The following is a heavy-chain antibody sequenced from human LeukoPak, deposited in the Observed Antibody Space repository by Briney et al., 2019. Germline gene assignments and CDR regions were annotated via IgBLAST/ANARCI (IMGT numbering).Heavy chain of an antibody. J-gene: IGHJ4*02. V-gene: IGHV1-2*02. CDR2: INPNSGGT. CDR1: GYTFTGYY. Sequence: ASVKVSCKASGYTFTGYYMHWVRQAPGQGLEWMGWINPNSGGTNYAQKLQGRVTMTTDTSTSTAYMELRSLRSDDTAVYYCARDDSSGYYSPLFDYWGQGTLVTVSS. D-gene: IGHD3-22*01. CDR3: ARDDSSGYYSPLFDY.